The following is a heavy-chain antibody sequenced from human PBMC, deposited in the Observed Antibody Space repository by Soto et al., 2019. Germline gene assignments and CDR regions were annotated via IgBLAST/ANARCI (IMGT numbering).Heavy chain of an antibody. CDR1: GGTFSSYA. D-gene: IGHD6-13*01. V-gene: IGHV1-69*13. CDR2: IIPIFGTA. J-gene: IGHJ5*02. Sequence: RASVKVSCKASGGTFSSYAISWVRQAPGQGLEWMGGIIPIFGTANYAQKFQGRVTITADESTSTAYMELSSLRSEDTAVYYCASIAAAGTLWFDPWGQGTLVTVSS. CDR3: ASIAAAGTLWFDP.